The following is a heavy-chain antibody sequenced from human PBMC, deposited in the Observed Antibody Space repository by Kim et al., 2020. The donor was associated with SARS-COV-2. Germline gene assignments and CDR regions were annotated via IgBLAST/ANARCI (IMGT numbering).Heavy chain of an antibody. V-gene: IGHV1-18*01. CDR2: ISADSGDT. Sequence: ASVKVSCKSSGYTFTSYGMNWVRQAPGQGLEWMGWISADSGDTKYAQKFQDRVTMTTDTSTRTVYMELRNRKSNDTAVYYCARGDRYYPQQYDMDIWGQG. D-gene: IGHD1-26*01. CDR1: GYTFTSYG. CDR3: ARGDRYYPQQYDMDI. J-gene: IGHJ6*01.